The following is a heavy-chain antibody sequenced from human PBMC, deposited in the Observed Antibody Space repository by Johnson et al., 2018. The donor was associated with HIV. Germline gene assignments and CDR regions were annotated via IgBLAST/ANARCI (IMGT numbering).Heavy chain of an antibody. J-gene: IGHJ3*02. Sequence: QMLLVESGGGLVQPGGSLRLSCVASGFTVGTKYMSWIRQAPGKGLEWISYISSRGIPIYYADSVKGRFTVSRDNAKNLLYLQMHSLRAEDTAVYYCARDEAAVRMVANDAFDIWGQGTMVTVSS. V-gene: IGHV3-11*01. D-gene: IGHD6-13*01. CDR1: GFTVGTKY. CDR3: ARDEAAVRMVANDAFDI. CDR2: ISSRGIPI.